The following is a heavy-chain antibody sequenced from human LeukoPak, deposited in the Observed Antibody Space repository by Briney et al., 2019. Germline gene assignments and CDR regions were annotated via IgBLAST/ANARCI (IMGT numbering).Heavy chain of an antibody. CDR2: ISAYNGNT. CDR3: ARGVSWFLTGYYYFDY. V-gene: IGHV1-18*01. CDR1: GYTFTSYG. J-gene: IGHJ4*02. D-gene: IGHD3-9*01. Sequence: ASVKVSCKASGYTFTSYGISWMRQAPGQGLEWMGWISAYNGNTNYAQKLQGRVTMTTDTSTSTAYMELRSLRSDDTAVYYCARGVSWFLTGYYYFDYWGQGTLVTVSS.